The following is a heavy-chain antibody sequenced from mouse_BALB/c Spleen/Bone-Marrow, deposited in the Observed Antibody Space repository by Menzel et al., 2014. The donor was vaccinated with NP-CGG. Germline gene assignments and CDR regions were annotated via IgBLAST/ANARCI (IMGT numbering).Heavy chain of an antibody. CDR1: GFNIKDTY. J-gene: IGHJ3*01. CDR3: ARNSMAY. Sequence: LEESGAELAKPVASVKLSCTASGFNIKDTYMHWVKQRPEQGLEWIGRIDPANGNTKYDPKFQGKATITADTSSNPADLQLSSLTSEDTAVYYCARNSMAYWGQGTLVTVSA. V-gene: IGHV14-3*02. CDR2: IDPANGNT.